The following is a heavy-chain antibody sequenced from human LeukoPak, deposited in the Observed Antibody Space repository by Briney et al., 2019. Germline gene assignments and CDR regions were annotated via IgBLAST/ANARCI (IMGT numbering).Heavy chain of an antibody. D-gene: IGHD1-7*01. V-gene: IGHV3-66*01. CDR3: ARGGPFTGTISTPRASDY. Sequence: PGGSLRLSCAASGFTVSSTYMSWVRQAPGKGLEWVSVIYSGGSPFYADSVKGRFTISRDISKNTVYLQMNSLRAEDTAAYHCARGGPFTGTISTPRASDYWGQGILVTVSS. CDR1: GFTVSSTY. J-gene: IGHJ4*02. CDR2: IYSGGSP.